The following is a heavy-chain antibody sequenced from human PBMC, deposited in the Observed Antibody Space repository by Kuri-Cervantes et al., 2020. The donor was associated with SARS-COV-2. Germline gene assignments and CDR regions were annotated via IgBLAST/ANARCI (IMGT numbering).Heavy chain of an antibody. Sequence: SYTVSGGSISSGGYYWSWIRQHPGKGLEWIGYIYYSGSTYYNPSLKSRVTISVDTSKNQFSLKLSSVTAADTAVYYCARRPGYCSSTSCQEAYYGMDVWGQGTTV. CDR3: ARRPGYCSSTSCQEAYYGMDV. CDR2: IYYSGST. V-gene: IGHV4-31*02. CDR1: GGSISSGGYY. D-gene: IGHD2-2*01. J-gene: IGHJ6*02.